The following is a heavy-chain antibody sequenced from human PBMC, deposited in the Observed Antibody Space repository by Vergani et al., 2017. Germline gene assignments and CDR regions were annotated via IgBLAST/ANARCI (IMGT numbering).Heavy chain of an antibody. CDR2: IIPLYGST. J-gene: IGHJ4*02. Sequence: QVQLVQSGAELKKPGSSVKLFCKASGVPFSNAGYSWIRQPPGQGLEWMGRIIPLYGSTEYTHTFQGRLTISADELSNTVDMELRSLTSEDTAVYFCAREETASGDYYFENWGQGTPVTVS. CDR3: AREETASGDYYFEN. V-gene: IGHV1-69*15. D-gene: IGHD3-3*01. CDR1: GVPFSNAG.